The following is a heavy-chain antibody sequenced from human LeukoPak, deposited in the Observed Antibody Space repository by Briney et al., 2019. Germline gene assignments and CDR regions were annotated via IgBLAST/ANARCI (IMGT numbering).Heavy chain of an antibody. V-gene: IGHV4-38-2*02. CDR3: ASQRITDFGVVIPRGFDS. CDR2: IYHSGST. J-gene: IGHJ4*02. CDR1: GYSISSSYY. D-gene: IGHD3-3*01. Sequence: SETLSLTCTVSGYSISSSYYWGWIRQPPGKGLEWIGSIYHSGSTYYNPSLKSRVTISVDTSKNQFSLKLSSVTAADTAMYYCASQRITDFGVVIPRGFDSWGQGTLVPVSS.